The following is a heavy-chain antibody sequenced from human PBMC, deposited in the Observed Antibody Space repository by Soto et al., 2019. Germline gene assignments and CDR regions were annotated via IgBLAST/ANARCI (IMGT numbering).Heavy chain of an antibody. V-gene: IGHV1-18*04. Sequence: ASVKVSCKASGYTFTSYGLNWVRQAPGQGLEWMGWISAYNDNTNYAQKVQGRVTVTIDTSTSTGYTELRSLRSDDTAVYYCARGQIQSDFDYWGQGTLVTVSS. D-gene: IGHD3-3*01. J-gene: IGHJ4*02. CDR1: GYTFTSYG. CDR3: ARGQIQSDFDY. CDR2: ISAYNDNT.